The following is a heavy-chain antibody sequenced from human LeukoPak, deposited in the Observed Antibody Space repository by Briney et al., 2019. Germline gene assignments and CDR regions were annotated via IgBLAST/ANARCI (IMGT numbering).Heavy chain of an antibody. J-gene: IGHJ5*02. Sequence: SETLSLTCTVSGGSISSYYWSWILQPPGKGLEWIGYIYYSGSTNYNPSLKGRVTISVDTSKNQFSLKLSSVTAADTAVYYCGRGTRLDPNLYCSGGSCYSAGQFDPWGQGTLVTVSS. CDR3: GRGTRLDPNLYCSGGSCYSAGQFDP. D-gene: IGHD2-15*01. CDR2: IYYSGST. CDR1: GGSISSYY. V-gene: IGHV4-59*01.